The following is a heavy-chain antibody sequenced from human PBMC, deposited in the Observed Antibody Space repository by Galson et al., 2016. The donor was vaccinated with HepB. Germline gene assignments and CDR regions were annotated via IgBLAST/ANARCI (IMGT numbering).Heavy chain of an antibody. CDR1: GFTFSDYY. D-gene: IGHD3-3*01. J-gene: IGHJ6*02. CDR2: ISSSGSTI. V-gene: IGHV3-11*01. CDR3: ARMSNFWSGYYIGYYGMDV. Sequence: SLRLSCAASGFTFSDYYMSWIRQAPGKGLEWVSYISSSGSTIYYADPVKGRFTISRDNAKNSLYLQMNSLRAEDTAVYYCARMSNFWSGYYIGYYGMDVWGQGTTVTVSS.